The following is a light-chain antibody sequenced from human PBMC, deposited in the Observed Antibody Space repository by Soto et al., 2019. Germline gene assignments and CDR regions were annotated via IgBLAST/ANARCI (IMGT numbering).Light chain of an antibody. CDR2: GAS. Sequence: EIVMTQSPATLAVSPGERATLSCRASQSVSSTLAWYQQKPGQAPPLVIYGASARATGIPARFSGSGSGTEFTLTISSLQSEDFAVYYCQHYNNWPFTFGQGNKVDIK. J-gene: IGKJ2*01. V-gene: IGKV3-15*01. CDR3: QHYNNWPFT. CDR1: QSVSST.